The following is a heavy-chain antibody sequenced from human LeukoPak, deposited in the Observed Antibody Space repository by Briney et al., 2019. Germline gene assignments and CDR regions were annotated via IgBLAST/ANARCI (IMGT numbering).Heavy chain of an antibody. Sequence: GGSLRLSCAASGFTFSSYWMHWVRQAPGKGLVWVSRINSDGSSTSYADSVKGRFTISRDNAKNTLYLQMNSLRAEDTAVYYCARAPPMRSRRDYDFWSGYPKDYGDYVLGDYWGQGTLVTVSS. D-gene: IGHD3-3*01. J-gene: IGHJ4*02. CDR1: GFTFSSYW. CDR3: ARAPPMRSRRDYDFWSGYPKDYGDYVLGDY. V-gene: IGHV3-74*01. CDR2: INSDGSST.